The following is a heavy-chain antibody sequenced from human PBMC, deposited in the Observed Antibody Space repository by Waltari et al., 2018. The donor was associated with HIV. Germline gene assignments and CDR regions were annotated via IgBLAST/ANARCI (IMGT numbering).Heavy chain of an antibody. D-gene: IGHD1-26*01. CDR3: ARDWDVTTSCMDV. J-gene: IGHJ6*02. V-gene: IGHV4-39*07. Sequence: QVKLQESGPGLVNPSETPSLPCVGSGASLRSRSYFLGWVTQATGKGLGWFGRWYYNRSADSNPSLKSRVNISIDTWNTPLSLKMAAVTAADTAVYYCARDWDVTTSCMDVWGQGTTVTVSS. CDR1: GASLRSRSYF. CDR2: WYYNRSA.